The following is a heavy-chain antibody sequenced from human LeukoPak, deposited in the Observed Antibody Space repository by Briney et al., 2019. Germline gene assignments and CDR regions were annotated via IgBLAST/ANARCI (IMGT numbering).Heavy chain of an antibody. V-gene: IGHV4-31*03. CDR1: GGSISSGGYY. J-gene: IGHJ5*01. CDR2: LYYSGST. CDR3: ARDFHLTGATSRWFDP. Sequence: PSQTLSLTCTVSGGSISSGGYYWSWIRQHPGKGLESIGYLYYSGSTYYNPSLKSRVTLSVDTSKNQFSLKLTSVTAADTAVYYCARDFHLTGATSRWFDPWGQGTLVTVSS. D-gene: IGHD1-7*01.